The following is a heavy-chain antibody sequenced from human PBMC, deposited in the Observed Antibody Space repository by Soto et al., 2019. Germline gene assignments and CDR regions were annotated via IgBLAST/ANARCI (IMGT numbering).Heavy chain of an antibody. CDR1: GGTFSNYA. V-gene: IGHV1-69*14. CDR2: IIPIDATV. CDR3: AGDYYWFGYTYGDF. Sequence: QVQLVQSGAEVKKPGSSVKVSCKASGGTFSNYALISWVRQAPGQGLEWMGGIIPIDATVNYAQKFQGRITITADNSTTTAYTDLGSLTAVDTVVYYGAGDYYWFGYTYGDFCCRVTTFSVCS. J-gene: IGHJ6*02. D-gene: IGHD5-18*01.